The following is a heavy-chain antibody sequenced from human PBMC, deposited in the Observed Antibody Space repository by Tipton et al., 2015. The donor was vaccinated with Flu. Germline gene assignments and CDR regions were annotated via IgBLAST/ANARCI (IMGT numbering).Heavy chain of an antibody. J-gene: IGHJ6*02. Sequence: GLVKPSETLSLSCTVSGGSFSGYIGSWIRQSPGKGLEWIGEIDHSGSTTYTPSLKSRVTISVDTSQNQLSLKVRPVTAADTAVYYCARSFRVAVIGAMDVWGQGTTVIVSS. CDR3: ARSFRVAVIGAMDV. CDR2: IDHSGST. V-gene: IGHV4-34*01. D-gene: IGHD2-21*01. CDR1: GGSFSGYI.